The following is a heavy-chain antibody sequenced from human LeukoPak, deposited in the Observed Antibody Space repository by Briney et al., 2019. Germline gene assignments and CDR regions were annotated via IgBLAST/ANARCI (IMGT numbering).Heavy chain of an antibody. CDR3: ARDRNYDFWSGYYTYRFDY. J-gene: IGHJ4*02. D-gene: IGHD3-3*01. CDR1: GYTFTSYG. V-gene: IGHV1-18*01. Sequence: ASVKVSCKASGYTFTSYGISWVRQAPGQGLEWMGWISAYNGNTNYAQKLQGRVTMTTDTSTSTAYMELRSLRSGDTAVYYCARDRNYDFWSGYYTYRFDYWGQGTLVTVSS. CDR2: ISAYNGNT.